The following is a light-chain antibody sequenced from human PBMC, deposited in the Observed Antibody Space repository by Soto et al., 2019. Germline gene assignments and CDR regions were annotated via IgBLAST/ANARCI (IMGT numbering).Light chain of an antibody. CDR3: AAWDDSLSGYV. V-gene: IGLV1-47*01. CDR2: RNN. J-gene: IGLJ1*01. CDR1: SSNIGSNY. Sequence: QSVLTQPPSASGTPGQSVTTSCSGSSSNIGSNYAYWYQQLPGTAPSLLIYRNNQRPSGVPDRFSGSKSGTSASLAISGLRSEDEADYYCAAWDDSLSGYVFGTGTKVTVL.